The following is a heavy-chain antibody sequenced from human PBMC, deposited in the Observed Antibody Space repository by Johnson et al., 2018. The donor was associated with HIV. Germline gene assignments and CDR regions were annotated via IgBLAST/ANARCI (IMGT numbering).Heavy chain of an antibody. CDR3: AREEGSGEPPNAFDI. CDR2: ISSSGRTI. V-gene: IGHV3-48*01. CDR1: GFTVSRNY. Sequence: VQLVESGGGLVQPGGSLRLSCAASGFTVSRNYMSWVRQAPGKGLEWVSYISSSGRTIYYADSVKGRFTISRDNSKNTLYLQMNSLRAEDTAVYYCAREEGSGEPPNAFDIWGQGTMVTVSS. D-gene: IGHD3-16*01. J-gene: IGHJ3*02.